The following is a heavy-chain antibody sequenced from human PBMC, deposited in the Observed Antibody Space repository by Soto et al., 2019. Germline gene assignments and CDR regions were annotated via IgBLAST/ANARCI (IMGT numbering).Heavy chain of an antibody. V-gene: IGHV3-30-3*01. D-gene: IGHD4-17*01. J-gene: IGHJ4*02. CDR1: GFTFSSYA. Sequence: QVQLVESGGGVVQPGRSLRLSCAASGFTFSSYAMHWVRQAPGKGLEWVAVISYDGSNKYYADSVKGRFTISRDNSKNTLYLQMNSLRAEDTAVYYCARERGDAPYLGYWGQGTLVTVSS. CDR3: ARERGDAPYLGY. CDR2: ISYDGSNK.